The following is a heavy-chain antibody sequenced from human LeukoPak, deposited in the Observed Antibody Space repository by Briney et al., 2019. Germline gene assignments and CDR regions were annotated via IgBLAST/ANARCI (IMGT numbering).Heavy chain of an antibody. Sequence: PSETLSLTCTVSGGSISSYYWSWIRQPPGKGLEWIGYIYYSGSTNYNPSLKSRVTISVDTSKNQFSLTLSSVTAADTAWYYCARNVPPLRYYDWLLVGSFDYWGQGTLVTVSS. D-gene: IGHD3-9*01. CDR1: GGSISSYY. J-gene: IGHJ4*02. V-gene: IGHV4-59*01. CDR3: ARNVPPLRYYDWLLVGSFDY. CDR2: IYYSGST.